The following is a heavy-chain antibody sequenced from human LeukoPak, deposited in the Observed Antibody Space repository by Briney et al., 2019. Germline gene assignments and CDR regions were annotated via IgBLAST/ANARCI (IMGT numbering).Heavy chain of an antibody. V-gene: IGHV1-2*02. CDR1: GYTFSVYY. J-gene: IGHJ4*02. CDR3: AKDTGNFNFGDY. D-gene: IGHD5-18*01. CDR2: INPNSGAT. Sequence: ASVKVSCKTSGYTFSVYYMHWVRQAPGQGLEWMGWINPNSGATNYAQKFQGRVTMTRDTSISTAYMELSSLRSDGTAVYYCAKDTGNFNFGDYWGQGTLVTVSS.